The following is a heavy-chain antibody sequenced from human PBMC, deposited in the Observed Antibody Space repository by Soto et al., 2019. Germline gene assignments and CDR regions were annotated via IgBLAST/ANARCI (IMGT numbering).Heavy chain of an antibody. CDR3: ANRIVGTTSLDT. CDR2: VYFSGST. D-gene: IGHD1-26*01. V-gene: IGHV4-31*03. Sequence: QVQLQESGPGLVKPSQTLSLTCTVSDYSIISGGYYWNWIRQHPGKGLEWIGNVYFSGSTFYNPSLKSRLTISVDTSKNQFSLKLTSVTAADTAVYYCANRIVGTTSLDTWGQGTLVTVSS. CDR1: DYSIISGGYY. J-gene: IGHJ5*02.